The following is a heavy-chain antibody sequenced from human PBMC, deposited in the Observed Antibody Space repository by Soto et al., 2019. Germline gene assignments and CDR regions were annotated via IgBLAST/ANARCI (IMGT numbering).Heavy chain of an antibody. V-gene: IGHV1-18*01. J-gene: IGHJ4*02. Sequence: QVQLVQSGAEVKKPGASVKVSCKASGYTFNHHGIAWVRQAPGQGLEWMGWISTSNGNTKYAQKFQDRVTMTTDPSTSSAYMEVRSLRSDDTAVYYCARATTMIVVAPDYWGQGTQVTVSS. CDR3: ARATTMIVVAPDY. CDR2: ISTSNGNT. D-gene: IGHD3-22*01. CDR1: GYTFNHHG.